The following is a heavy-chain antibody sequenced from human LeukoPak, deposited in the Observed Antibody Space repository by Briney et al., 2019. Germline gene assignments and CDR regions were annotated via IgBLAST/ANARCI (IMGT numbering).Heavy chain of an antibody. Sequence: GGSLRLSCAASGFTFSSYWMSWVRQAPGKGLEWVANIKQDGSEKYYVDSVKGRFTISRDNAKNSLYLQVNSLRAEDTAVYYCARGGYYYDSFFDYWGQGTLVTVSS. CDR1: GFTFSSYW. V-gene: IGHV3-7*01. J-gene: IGHJ4*02. CDR2: IKQDGSEK. D-gene: IGHD3-22*01. CDR3: ARGGYYYDSFFDY.